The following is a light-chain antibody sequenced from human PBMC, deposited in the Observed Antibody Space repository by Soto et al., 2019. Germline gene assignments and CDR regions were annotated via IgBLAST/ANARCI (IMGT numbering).Light chain of an antibody. J-gene: IGLJ1*01. CDR3: CSYAGSSTPLI. CDR2: EVS. Sequence: QSALTRPASVSGSPGQSITISCTGTSSDVGAYDYVSWYQQHPDKAPKLMIYEVSNRPSGVSNRFSGSKSVNTATLTISGLQAEDEADYYCCSYAGSSTPLIFGTGTKVTVL. CDR1: SSDVGAYDY. V-gene: IGLV2-14*03.